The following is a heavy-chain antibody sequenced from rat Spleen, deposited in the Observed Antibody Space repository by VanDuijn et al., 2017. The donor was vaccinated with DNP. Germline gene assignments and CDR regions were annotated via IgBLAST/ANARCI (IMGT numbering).Heavy chain of an antibody. V-gene: IGHV2-27*01. J-gene: IGHJ2*01. CDR3: ARWGDY. Sequence: QSGGNTHCNSALKSRLSISRDTSKSQVFLKMNSLQTEDTAMYFCARWGDYWGQGVMVTVSS. CDR2: QSGGNT.